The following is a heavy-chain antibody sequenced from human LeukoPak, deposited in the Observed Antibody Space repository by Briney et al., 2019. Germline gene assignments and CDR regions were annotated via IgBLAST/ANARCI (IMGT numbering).Heavy chain of an antibody. CDR3: ARDSHSSSWYSEFDY. Sequence: GGSLRLSCAASGFTFSSYWMHWLRQEPRKGLVWVSRISTDGSSRSYADSVKGRFTISRDNAKNSLYLQMNSLRAEDTAVYYCARDSHSSSWYSEFDYWGQGTLVTVSS. D-gene: IGHD6-13*01. V-gene: IGHV3-74*01. J-gene: IGHJ4*02. CDR2: ISTDGSSR. CDR1: GFTFSSYW.